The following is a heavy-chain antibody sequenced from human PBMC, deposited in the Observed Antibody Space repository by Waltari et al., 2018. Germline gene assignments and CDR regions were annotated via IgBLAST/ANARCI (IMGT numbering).Heavy chain of an antibody. Sequence: EVQLLESGGGLVQPGGSLRLSCAASGFPFRSYAMSWVRQAPGKGLEWVSAISGSGGSTYYADSVKGRFTISRDNSKNTLYLQMNSLRAEDTAVYYCAKNGYDYGRSGAFDIWGQGTMVTVSS. CDR1: GFPFRSYA. D-gene: IGHD4-17*01. J-gene: IGHJ3*02. CDR3: AKNGYDYGRSGAFDI. CDR2: ISGSGGST. V-gene: IGHV3-23*01.